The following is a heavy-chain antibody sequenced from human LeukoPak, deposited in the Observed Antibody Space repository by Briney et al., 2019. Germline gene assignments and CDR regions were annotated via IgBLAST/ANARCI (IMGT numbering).Heavy chain of an antibody. CDR3: ARGGSGIGYYFDY. V-gene: IGHV4-39*02. J-gene: IGHJ4*02. Sequence: PSETLSLTCTVSGGSISSSSYYWGWIRQPPGKGLEWIGSISYSGNTYYNTSLKSRVAISVDTSKNHFSLRLSSVTAADTAVYYCARGGSGIGYYFDYWGQGTLVTASS. CDR1: GGSISSSSYY. D-gene: IGHD3-10*01. CDR2: ISYSGNT.